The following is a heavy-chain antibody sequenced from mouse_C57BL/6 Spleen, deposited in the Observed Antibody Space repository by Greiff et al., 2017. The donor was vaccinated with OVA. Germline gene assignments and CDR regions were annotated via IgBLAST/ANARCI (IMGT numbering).Heavy chain of an antibody. V-gene: IGHV1-54*01. D-gene: IGHD1-1*01. J-gene: IGHJ4*01. CDR1: GYAFTNYL. CDR3: ARYPYYYGSSYDAMDY. CDR2: FNPGSGGT. Sequence: VQLQQSGAELVRPGTSVKVSCKASGYAFTNYLIEWVKQRPGQGLEWIGVFNPGSGGTNYNEKFKGKATLTADKSSSTAYMQLSSLTSEDSAVYFCARYPYYYGSSYDAMDYWGQGTSVTVSS.